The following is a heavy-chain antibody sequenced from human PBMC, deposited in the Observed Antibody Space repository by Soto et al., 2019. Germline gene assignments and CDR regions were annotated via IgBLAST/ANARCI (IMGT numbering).Heavy chain of an antibody. Sequence: PERSLRLSCTASGFSLTSFVVRWVRQAPGKGLGRVALISYDGSRKQSIESVKGRFTISRDNFKNAMYMEIDVLRPEDTSVYSCARGRRLAATGRDCYYCLEVWGQGTRVAASS. J-gene: IGHJ6*02. V-gene: IGHV3-30-3*01. D-gene: IGHD3-10*01. CDR3: ARGRRLAATGRDCYYCLEV. CDR1: GFSLTSFV. CDR2: ISYDGSRK.